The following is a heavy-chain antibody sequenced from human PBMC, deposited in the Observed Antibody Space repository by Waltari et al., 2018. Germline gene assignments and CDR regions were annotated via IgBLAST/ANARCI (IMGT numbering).Heavy chain of an antibody. V-gene: IGHV1-24*01. Sequence: QVQLVQSGAEVKKPGASVKVSCKVSGYTLTELSMHWVRQAPGKGLEWMGGVDREDGETIYAQKCQGRVTMTEDTSTDTSDMELSSLRSEDTAVYYCATDRYSGYEGGPNWFDPWGQGTLVTVSS. CDR2: VDREDGET. CDR1: GYTLTELS. CDR3: ATDRYSGYEGGPNWFDP. J-gene: IGHJ5*02. D-gene: IGHD5-12*01.